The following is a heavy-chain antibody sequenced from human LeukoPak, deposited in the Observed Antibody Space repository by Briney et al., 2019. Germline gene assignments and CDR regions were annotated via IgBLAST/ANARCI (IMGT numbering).Heavy chain of an antibody. J-gene: IGHJ4*02. Sequence: ASVKVSCKASGYTFTSYAISWVRQAPGQGLEWMGWISGYNGNTNYAQKVQGRVTMTTDTSTSTAYMELRSLRSDDTAVYYCARVAPHRRVAVGQYYFDYWGQGTPVTVSS. CDR2: ISGYNGNT. V-gene: IGHV1-18*01. D-gene: IGHD2/OR15-2a*01. CDR3: ARVAPHRRVAVGQYYFDY. CDR1: GYTFTSYA.